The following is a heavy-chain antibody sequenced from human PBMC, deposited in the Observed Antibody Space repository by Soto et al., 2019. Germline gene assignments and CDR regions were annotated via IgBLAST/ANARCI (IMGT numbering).Heavy chain of an antibody. CDR1: GFTFSSYW. CDR2: IKQDGSEK. D-gene: IGHD2-21*02. V-gene: IGHV3-7*01. J-gene: IGHJ4*02. CDR3: AREGGGDLYYFDY. Sequence: EVQLVESGGGLVQPGGSLRLSCAASGFTFSSYWMSWVRQAPGKGLEWVANIKQDGSEKYYVDSVKGRFTISRDNAKNSLYLQMNSLRAEDTAVYYCAREGGGDLYYFDYWGQGTLVTVSS.